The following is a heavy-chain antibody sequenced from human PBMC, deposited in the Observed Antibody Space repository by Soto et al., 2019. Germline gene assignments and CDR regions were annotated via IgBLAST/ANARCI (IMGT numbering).Heavy chain of an antibody. Sequence: GESLKISCKGSGYSFTSYWIGWVRQMPGKGLEWMGIIYPGDSDTRYSPSLQGQVTISADKSISTAYLQWSSLKASDTAMYYCARQAPDYGGPRHYYYYGMDVWGQGTTVTVSS. CDR2: IYPGDSDT. CDR3: ARQAPDYGGPRHYYYYGMDV. CDR1: GYSFTSYW. V-gene: IGHV5-51*01. J-gene: IGHJ6*02. D-gene: IGHD4-17*01.